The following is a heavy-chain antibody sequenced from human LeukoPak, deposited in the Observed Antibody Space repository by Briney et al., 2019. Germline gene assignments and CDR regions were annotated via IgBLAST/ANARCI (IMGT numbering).Heavy chain of an antibody. Sequence: SVKVSCKASGGTFSSYAISWVRQAPGQGLEWMGGIIPIFGTANYAQKFQGRVTITADESTSTAYMGLSSLRSEDTAVYYCARTYSGYDYYFDYWGQGTLVTVSS. V-gene: IGHV1-69*13. CDR2: IIPIFGTA. CDR3: ARTYSGYDYYFDY. CDR1: GGTFSSYA. J-gene: IGHJ4*02. D-gene: IGHD5-12*01.